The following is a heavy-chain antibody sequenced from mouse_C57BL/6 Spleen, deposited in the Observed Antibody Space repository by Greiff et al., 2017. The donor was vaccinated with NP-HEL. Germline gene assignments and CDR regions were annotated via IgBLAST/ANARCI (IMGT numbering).Heavy chain of an antibody. CDR1: GYTFTSYW. CDR3: ARRCYGSSYWYFDV. J-gene: IGHJ1*03. V-gene: IGHV1-69*01. CDR2: IDPSDSYT. Sequence: QVQLKQPGAELVMPGASVKLSCKASGYTFTSYWMHWVKQRPGQGLEWIGEIDPSDSYTNYNQKFKGKSTLTVDKSSSTAYMQLSSLTSEDSAVYYCARRCYGSSYWYFDVWGTGTTVTVSS. D-gene: IGHD1-1*01.